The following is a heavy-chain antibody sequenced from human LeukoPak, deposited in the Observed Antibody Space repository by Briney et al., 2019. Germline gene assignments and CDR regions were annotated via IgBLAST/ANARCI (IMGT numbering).Heavy chain of an antibody. J-gene: IGHJ4*02. CDR2: IYYSGST. D-gene: IGHD3-10*01. CDR3: ASPQPYYYGSDSLFDY. Sequence: SETLSLTCTASGGSISSSSYYWGWIRQPPGKGLEWIGSIYYSGSTYYNPSLKSRVTISVGTSKNQFSLKLSSVTAADTAVYYCASPQPYYYGSDSLFDYWGQGTLVTVSS. V-gene: IGHV4-39*01. CDR1: GGSISSSSYY.